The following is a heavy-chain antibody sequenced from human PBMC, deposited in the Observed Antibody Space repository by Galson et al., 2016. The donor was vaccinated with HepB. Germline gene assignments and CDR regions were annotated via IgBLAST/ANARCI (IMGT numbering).Heavy chain of an antibody. V-gene: IGHV6-1*01. CDR1: RDSVSRISLA. CDR2: TYYRSKWYN. D-gene: IGHD7-27*01. Sequence: CAISRDSVSRISLAWNWIRQSPSRGLEWLGRTYYRSKWYNDYAASVRSRISINPDTSKNQFSLHLNSVTPEDTAVYYCARDYWGFFDYWGQGTLVTVSS. J-gene: IGHJ4*02. CDR3: ARDYWGFFDY.